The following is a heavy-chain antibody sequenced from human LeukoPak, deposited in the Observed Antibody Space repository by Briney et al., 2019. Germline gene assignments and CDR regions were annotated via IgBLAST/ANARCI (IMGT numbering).Heavy chain of an antibody. J-gene: IGHJ4*02. D-gene: IGHD1-1*01. Sequence: GTSVQVSCKASGVTSSRHTTSWVRQAPGHGHEWIGRIIPILGIANHAQKFQGRVTTTAHKSTCTAYMELSSLRSEDTAVYYCARDGAYNENYFDYRGQGTLATVSS. CDR3: ARDGAYNENYFDY. CDR2: IIPILGIA. V-gene: IGHV1-69*04. CDR1: GVTSSRHT.